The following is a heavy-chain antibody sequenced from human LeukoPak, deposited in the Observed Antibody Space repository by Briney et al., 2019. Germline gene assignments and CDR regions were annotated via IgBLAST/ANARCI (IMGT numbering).Heavy chain of an antibody. V-gene: IGHV3-30-3*01. CDR2: ISYDGSNK. CDR1: GFTFSSYA. CDR3: ARDGPDCSGGSCYLYYYYYGMDV. Sequence: GGSLRLSCAASGFTFSSYAMHWVRQAPGKGLEWVAVISYDGSNKYYVDSVKGRFTISRDNSKNTLYLQMNSLRAEDTAVYYCARDGPDCSGGSCYLYYYYYGMDVWGQGTTVTVSS. J-gene: IGHJ6*02. D-gene: IGHD2-15*01.